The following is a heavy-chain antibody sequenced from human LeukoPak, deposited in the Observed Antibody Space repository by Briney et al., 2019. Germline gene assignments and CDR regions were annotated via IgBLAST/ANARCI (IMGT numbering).Heavy chain of an antibody. J-gene: IGHJ5*02. D-gene: IGHD5-18*01. CDR2: INHSGST. V-gene: IGHV4-34*01. CDR3: AGVSIQLLLVNWFDP. Sequence: SETLSLTCAVYGGSFSGYYWSWIRQPPGKGLEWIGEINHSGSTNYNPSLKSRVTISVDTSKNQFSLKLSSVTAADTAVYYCAGVSIQLLLVNWFDPWGQGTLVTVSS. CDR1: GGSFSGYY.